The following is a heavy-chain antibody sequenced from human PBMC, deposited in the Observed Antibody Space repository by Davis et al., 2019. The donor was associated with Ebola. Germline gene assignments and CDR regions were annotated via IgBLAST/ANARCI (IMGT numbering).Heavy chain of an antibody. Sequence: GESLKISCAASGFTFSEYAMSWVRQAPGKGLEWVSGISGSGGRTYYADSVKGRFTISRDNSKNTLYLQMNSLRTGDTAVYYCAKGYYNDYAFDYWGQGTLVTVSS. CDR2: ISGSGGRT. CDR1: GFTFSEYA. V-gene: IGHV3-23*01. J-gene: IGHJ4*01. CDR3: AKGYYNDYAFDY. D-gene: IGHD4-11*01.